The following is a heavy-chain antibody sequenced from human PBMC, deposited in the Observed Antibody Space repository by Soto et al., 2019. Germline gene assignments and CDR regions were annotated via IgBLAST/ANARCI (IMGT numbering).Heavy chain of an antibody. J-gene: IGHJ1*01. Sequence: SETLSLTCTVSGGSISSGDYYWSWIRQPPGKGLEWIGYIYYSGSTYYNPSLKSRVTISVDTSKNQFSLKLSSVTAADTAVYYCARSLDYYDSSGYYETEYFQHWGQGTLVTSPQ. CDR2: IYYSGST. D-gene: IGHD3-22*01. CDR1: GGSISSGDYY. CDR3: ARSLDYYDSSGYYETEYFQH. V-gene: IGHV4-30-4*01.